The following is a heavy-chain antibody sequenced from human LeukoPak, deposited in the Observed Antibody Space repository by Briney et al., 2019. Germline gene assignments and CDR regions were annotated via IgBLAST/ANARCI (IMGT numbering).Heavy chain of an antibody. CDR2: ISYDGSNK. D-gene: IGHD5-18*01. Sequence: GGSLRLSCAASGFTFSSYGMHWVRQAPGKGLEWVAVISYDGSNKYYADSVKGRFTISRDNSKTTLYLQMNSLRAEDTAVYYCAKVPKDTAMGRAGYFDYWGQGTLVTVSS. V-gene: IGHV3-30*18. J-gene: IGHJ4*02. CDR1: GFTFSSYG. CDR3: AKVPKDTAMGRAGYFDY.